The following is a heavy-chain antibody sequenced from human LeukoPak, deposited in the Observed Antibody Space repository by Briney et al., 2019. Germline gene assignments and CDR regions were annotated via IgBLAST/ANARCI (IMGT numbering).Heavy chain of an antibody. CDR1: GGSFSGYY. D-gene: IGHD1-1*01. CDR3: ARLEGVPGDY. J-gene: IGHJ4*02. V-gene: IGHV4-34*01. CDR2: INHSGST. Sequence: PSETLSLTCAVYGGSFSGYYWSWIRQPPGKGLEWIGEINHSGSTNYNPSLKSRDTISVDTSKNQFSLKLSSVTAADTAVYYCARLEGVPGDYWGQGTLVTVSS.